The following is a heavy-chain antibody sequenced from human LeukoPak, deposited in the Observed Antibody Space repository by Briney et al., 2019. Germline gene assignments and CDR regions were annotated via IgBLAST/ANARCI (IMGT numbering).Heavy chain of an antibody. CDR3: ARDTPGPYQLLDGSSSGWYSKTWHY. V-gene: IGHV7-4-1*02. Sequence: GASVKVSCKASGYTFTSYAMNWVRQAPGQGLEWMGWINTNTGNPTYAQGFTGRFVFSLDTSVSTAYLKISSLKAEDTAVYYCARDTPGPYQLLDGSSSGWYSKTWHYWGQGTLVTVSS. CDR2: INTNTGNP. D-gene: IGHD6-19*01. J-gene: IGHJ4*02. CDR1: GYTFTSYA.